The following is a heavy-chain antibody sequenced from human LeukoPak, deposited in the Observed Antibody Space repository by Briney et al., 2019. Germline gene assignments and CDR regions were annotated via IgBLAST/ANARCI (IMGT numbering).Heavy chain of an antibody. D-gene: IGHD2-15*01. CDR3: TTDTWYSAGH. CDR2: IKKDGSEK. J-gene: IGHJ4*02. V-gene: IGHV3-7*03. CDR1: GVIFSGSW. Sequence: GGSLRLSCTAPGVIFSGSWMACICKAPGKGLERVAIIKKDGSEKYYVDSMKGRFTISRDNAKNSLFLQMNSLRAEDTAIYYCTTDTWYSAGHWGQGTLVTVSS.